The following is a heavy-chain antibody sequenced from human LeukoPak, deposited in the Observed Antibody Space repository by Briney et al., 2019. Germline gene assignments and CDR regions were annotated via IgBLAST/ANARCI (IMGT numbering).Heavy chain of an antibody. V-gene: IGHV5-51*01. Sequence: GESLKISCKCSGSSFTVFWIGWVRQMPGKGLEWMGIIYPDDSDTRYNPSFQGQVTISADKSISTAYLQWDSLKASDTAIYYCARHGQGAFDSWGQGTLVTVSS. CDR3: ARHGQGAFDS. J-gene: IGHJ4*02. CDR2: IYPDDSDT. D-gene: IGHD3-16*01. CDR1: GSSFTVFW.